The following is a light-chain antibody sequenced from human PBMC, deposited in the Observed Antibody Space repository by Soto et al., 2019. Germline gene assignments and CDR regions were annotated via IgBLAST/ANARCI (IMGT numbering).Light chain of an antibody. CDR3: AAWDASLNGPV. CDR2: RNN. J-gene: IGLJ2*01. CDR1: SSNIGKNY. V-gene: IGLV1-47*01. Sequence: QSVLTQPPSASETPGQRVTISCSGSSSNIGKNYVYWYQPLPGTAPKLLIYRNNQRPSGVPDRFSGSKSGTSASLAISGLRSDDESGYYCAAWDASLNGPVFGGGTKLTVL.